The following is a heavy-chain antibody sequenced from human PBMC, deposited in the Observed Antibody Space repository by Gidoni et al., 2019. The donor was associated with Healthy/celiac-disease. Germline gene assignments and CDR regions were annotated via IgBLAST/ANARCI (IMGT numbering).Heavy chain of an antibody. Sequence: EVQLVESGGGLVKPGGSLRLSCAASGFTCSSYSMNWVRQAPGKGLEWVSSISSSSSYIYYADSVKGRFTISRDNAKNSLYLQMNSLRAEDTAVYYCARAGGCGAFDIWGQGTMVTVSS. D-gene: IGHD3-16*01. CDR3: ARAGGCGAFDI. CDR1: GFTCSSYS. V-gene: IGHV3-21*01. CDR2: ISSSSSYI. J-gene: IGHJ3*02.